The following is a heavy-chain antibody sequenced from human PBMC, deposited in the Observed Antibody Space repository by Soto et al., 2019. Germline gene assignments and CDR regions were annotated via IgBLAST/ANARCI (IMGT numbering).Heavy chain of an antibody. D-gene: IGHD4-17*01. CDR1: GGSISSGGYY. Sequence: QVQLQESGPGLVKPSQTLSLTCTVSGGSISSGGYYWSWIRQHPGKGLEWIGYIYYSGSTYYNPSLRSRVTISVDTSKNQFALKLSSVTAADTAVYYCARDSYGDYGLGYWGQGTLVTVSS. V-gene: IGHV4-31*03. CDR3: ARDSYGDYGLGY. J-gene: IGHJ4*02. CDR2: IYYSGST.